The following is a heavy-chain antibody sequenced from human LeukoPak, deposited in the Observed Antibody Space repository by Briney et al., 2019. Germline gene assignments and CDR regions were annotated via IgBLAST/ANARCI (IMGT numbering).Heavy chain of an antibody. CDR3: ARVPPARQYFDY. CDR2: INPNSDGT. V-gene: IGHV1-2*02. D-gene: IGHD6-6*01. CDR1: GYTFTGYH. Sequence: ASVKVSCKASGYTFTGYHMHWVRQAPGHGLEWMGWINPNSDGTNYAQKFQGRVTMTRDTSISTAYMELSRLRSDDTAVYYCARVPPARQYFDYWGQGTLVTVSS. J-gene: IGHJ4*02.